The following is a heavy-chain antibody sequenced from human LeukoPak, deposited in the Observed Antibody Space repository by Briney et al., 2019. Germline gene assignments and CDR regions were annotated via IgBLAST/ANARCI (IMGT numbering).Heavy chain of an antibody. CDR1: SGSFRGDY. J-gene: IGHJ5*02. Sequence: SETLSLTCAVYSGSFRGDYWSWIRQPPGKGLEWIGEINHSGSTNYNPSLKSRVTISVDTSKNQFSLKLSSVTAADTAVYYCARDQQLVRGFDPWGQGTLVTVSS. CDR2: INHSGST. CDR3: ARDQQLVRGFDP. V-gene: IGHV4-34*01. D-gene: IGHD6-6*01.